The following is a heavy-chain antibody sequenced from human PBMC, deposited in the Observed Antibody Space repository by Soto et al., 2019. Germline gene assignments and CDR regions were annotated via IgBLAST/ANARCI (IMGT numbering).Heavy chain of an antibody. CDR1: GFSLSNARMG. J-gene: IGHJ4*02. CDR2: IFSNDEK. CDR3: ARLIDYGDYVGLDY. Sequence: KESGPVLVKPTETPTLTCTVSGFSLSNARMGVSWIRQPPGKALEWLAHIFSNDEKSYSTSLKSRLTISKDTSKSQVVLTMTNMDPVDTATYYCARLIDYGDYVGLDYWGQGTLVTVSS. V-gene: IGHV2-26*01. D-gene: IGHD4-17*01.